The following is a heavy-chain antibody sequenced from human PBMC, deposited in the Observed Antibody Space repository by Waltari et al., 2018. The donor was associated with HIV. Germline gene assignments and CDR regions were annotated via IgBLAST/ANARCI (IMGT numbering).Heavy chain of an antibody. D-gene: IGHD2-15*01. Sequence: EGQLVESGGALVQPGGSLRPSCAAFGFTFSGHVMHWVRQGPGKGLEWVSRIKYDGTGTTYADSVRGRFTISRDNAQSTLFLQMNSLTRDDTAVYYCVRGGRGSFYWFDPWGQGTLVTVSS. CDR1: GFTFSGHV. J-gene: IGHJ5*02. CDR2: IKYDGTGT. CDR3: VRGGRGSFYWFDP. V-gene: IGHV3-74*03.